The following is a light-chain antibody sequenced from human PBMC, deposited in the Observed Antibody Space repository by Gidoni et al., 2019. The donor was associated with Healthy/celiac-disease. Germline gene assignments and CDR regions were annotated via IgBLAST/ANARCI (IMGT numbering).Light chain of an antibody. J-gene: IGKJ3*01. CDR3: QQYNSCPFS. Sequence: EIVMMQSPAPLSVSPGERATLACRASQSVSSNSAWYQQKPGQAPMLLIYGASTRATGIPARFIGSGSGTESTLTISSLQSEDFAVYYCQQYNSCPFSFGPGTKVDIK. CDR2: GAS. CDR1: QSVSSN. V-gene: IGKV3-15*01.